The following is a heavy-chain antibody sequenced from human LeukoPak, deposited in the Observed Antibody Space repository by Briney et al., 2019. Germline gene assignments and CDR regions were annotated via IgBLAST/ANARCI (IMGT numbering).Heavy chain of an antibody. CDR2: IYNSGNT. CDR3: ARTAYDSSDFYRFDY. CDR1: GGSISSGDYS. J-gene: IGHJ4*02. V-gene: IGHV4-30-4*07. D-gene: IGHD3-22*01. Sequence: SETLSLTCAVSGGSISSGDYSWSWIRQPPGEGLEWIGFIYNSGNTYYNPSLKSRVTLSVYTSKNQFSLNLSSVTAADTAVYYCARTAYDSSDFYRFDYWGQGTLVTVPS.